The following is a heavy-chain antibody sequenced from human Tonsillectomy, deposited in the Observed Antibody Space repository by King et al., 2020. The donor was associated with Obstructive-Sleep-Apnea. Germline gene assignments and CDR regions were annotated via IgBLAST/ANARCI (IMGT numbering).Heavy chain of an antibody. V-gene: IGHV3-7*03. D-gene: IGHD4-17*01. CDR1: GFTFSSYW. Sequence: QLVQSGGGLVQPGGSLRLSCAASGFTFSSYWMNWVRQAPGKGLEWVANIKQDGNEKYYVDSVQSRFSISRDNAKNSLYLQMNSLRAEDTAVYYCARSVLYGDYALDYWGQGTLVTVSS. J-gene: IGHJ4*02. CDR3: ARSVLYGDYALDY. CDR2: IKQDGNEK.